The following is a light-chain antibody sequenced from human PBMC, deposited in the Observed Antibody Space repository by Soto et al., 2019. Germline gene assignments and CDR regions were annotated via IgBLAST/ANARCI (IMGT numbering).Light chain of an antibody. J-gene: IGLJ3*02. Sequence: QSALTQPASVSGSPGQSITISCTGTSSDVGSYTLVSRYQQNPGKAPKLIIYEGTKRPSGVSNRFSGSKSGNTASLTISGLQAEDEADYYCCSYAGSPTFPWIFGGGTKLTVL. CDR3: CSYAGSPTFPWI. CDR1: SSDVGSYTL. CDR2: EGT. V-gene: IGLV2-23*03.